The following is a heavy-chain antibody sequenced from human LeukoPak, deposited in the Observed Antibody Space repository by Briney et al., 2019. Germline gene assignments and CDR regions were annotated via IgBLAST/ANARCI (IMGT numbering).Heavy chain of an antibody. CDR1: GYIFTNYY. J-gene: IGHJ5*02. CDR3: ARGPHIRTYDRDNWFDP. V-gene: IGHV1-46*01. Sequence: GASVKVSCKASGYIFTNYYIYWVRQAPRQGLEWMGIINPSGGNTNYAQKFQGRVTMTRDMSTSTVYMELSSLRSEDTAVYYCARGPHIRTYDRDNWFDPWGQGTLVTVSS. D-gene: IGHD3-3*01. CDR2: INPSGGNT.